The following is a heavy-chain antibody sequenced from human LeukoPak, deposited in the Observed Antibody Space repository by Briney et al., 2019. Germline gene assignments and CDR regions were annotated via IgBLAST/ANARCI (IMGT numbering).Heavy chain of an antibody. J-gene: IGHJ4*02. Sequence: GGSLRLSCAASGFTFSSYEMNWVRQAPGKGLEWVSYISSSGSTIYYADSVKGRFTISRDNAKNSLYLQMNSLRAEDTAVYYCAGDYYDSSGYFLGVYWGQGTLVTVSS. D-gene: IGHD3-22*01. CDR3: AGDYYDSSGYFLGVY. CDR1: GFTFSSYE. V-gene: IGHV3-48*03. CDR2: ISSSGSTI.